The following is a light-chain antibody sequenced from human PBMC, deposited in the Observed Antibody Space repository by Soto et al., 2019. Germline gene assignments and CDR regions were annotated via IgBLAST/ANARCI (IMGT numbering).Light chain of an antibody. Sequence: DIQMTQSPSTLSASVGDRVTITCRASQSISSWLAWYQQKPGKAPKLLIYDASSLESGVPSRFSGSGSGTEFTLTISGLQSDDFAVYYCQQYYNWPPYTFGQGTKLQIK. CDR1: QSISSW. CDR3: QQYYNWPPYT. V-gene: IGKV1-5*01. CDR2: DAS. J-gene: IGKJ2*01.